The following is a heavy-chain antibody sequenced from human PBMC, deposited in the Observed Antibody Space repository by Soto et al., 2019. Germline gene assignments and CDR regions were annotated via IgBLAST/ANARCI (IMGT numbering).Heavy chain of an antibody. D-gene: IGHD1-26*01. V-gene: IGHV4-59*01. CDR1: GGSISVYY. Sequence: TLSLTCTISGGSISVYYWSWVRQPPGHELEWIGYIYASGSPYYNPSLRSRFTISAETSKNQISLKLTSPTAADTAVYYCARGVGSSPPRYWGRGTLVTVSS. CDR3: ARGVGSSPPRY. CDR2: IYASGSP. J-gene: IGHJ4*02.